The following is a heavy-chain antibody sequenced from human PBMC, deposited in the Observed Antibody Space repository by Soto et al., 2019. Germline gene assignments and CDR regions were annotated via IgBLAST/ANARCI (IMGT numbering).Heavy chain of an antibody. V-gene: IGHV4-4*02. CDR3: ATLPPRIVVVMTDLPT. CDR1: GASISSTYW. J-gene: IGHJ5*02. Sequence: QLRESGPGLVKPSGTLSLTCFVSGASISSTYWWSWVRQTPGKRLEWIGQIYHTGTTSYNPSPQNRVTISLATSNNQFSLRLTSMTAADTAVYYCATLPPRIVVVMTDLPTWGQGTLVTVSS. CDR2: IYHTGTT. D-gene: IGHD2-15*01.